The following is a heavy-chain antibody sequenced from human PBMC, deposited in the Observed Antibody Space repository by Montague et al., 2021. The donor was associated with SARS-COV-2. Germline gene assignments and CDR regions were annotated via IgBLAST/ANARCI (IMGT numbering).Heavy chain of an antibody. J-gene: IGHJ4*02. CDR3: AKSPSGWWLFDY. CDR1: GFTLSSYA. Sequence: RSLSLPASGFTLSSYAMSWVRQAPGKGLEWVSAISGSGGTTWYADSVKGRFTISRDNSKNTLYLQMNSLRAEDTAVYYCAKSPSGWWLFDYWGQGTLVTVSS. D-gene: IGHD6-19*01. V-gene: IGHV3-23*01. CDR2: ISGSGGTT.